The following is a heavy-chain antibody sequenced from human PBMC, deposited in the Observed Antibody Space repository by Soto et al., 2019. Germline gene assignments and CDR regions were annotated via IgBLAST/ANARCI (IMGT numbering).Heavy chain of an antibody. J-gene: IGHJ6*02. CDR1: GFTFSSYW. Sequence: EVQLVESGGGLVQPGGSLRLSCAASGFTFSSYWMSWVRQAPGKGLEWVANIKQDGSEKYYVDSVKGRFTISRDNAKNSLYLQMNSLRAEDTAVYYCAREDRIVVVVAGLGGGMDVWGQGTTVTVSS. CDR2: IKQDGSEK. V-gene: IGHV3-7*03. D-gene: IGHD2-15*01. CDR3: AREDRIVVVVAGLGGGMDV.